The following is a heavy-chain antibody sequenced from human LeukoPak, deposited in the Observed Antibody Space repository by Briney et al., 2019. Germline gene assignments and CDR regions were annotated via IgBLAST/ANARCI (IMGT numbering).Heavy chain of an antibody. CDR2: IYYSGST. Sequence: SETLSLTCTVSGGSISSYYWSWIRQPPGKGLEWIGYIYYSGSTNYNPSLKSRVTMSIDTSKNQFSLKLSSVTAADTAVYYCARAPSSSWYRSFYFDYWGQGTLVTVSS. CDR1: GGSISSYY. V-gene: IGHV4-59*01. D-gene: IGHD6-13*01. J-gene: IGHJ4*02. CDR3: ARAPSSSWYRSFYFDY.